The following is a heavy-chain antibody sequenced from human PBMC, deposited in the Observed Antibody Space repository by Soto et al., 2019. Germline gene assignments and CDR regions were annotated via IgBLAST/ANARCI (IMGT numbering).Heavy chain of an antibody. V-gene: IGHV3-13*01. CDR2: IGTAGDT. D-gene: IGHD1-7*01. CDR3: ARGQGGDITGTTSGEDEYFDL. Sequence: EVQLVESGGGLVQPGGSLRLSCAASGFTFSSYDMHWVRQATGKGLEWVSAIGTAGDTYYPGSVKGRFTISREKAKNSLYLQMNSLRAEDTAVYYCARGQGGDITGTTSGEDEYFDLWGRGTLVTVSS. CDR1: GFTFSSYD. J-gene: IGHJ2*01.